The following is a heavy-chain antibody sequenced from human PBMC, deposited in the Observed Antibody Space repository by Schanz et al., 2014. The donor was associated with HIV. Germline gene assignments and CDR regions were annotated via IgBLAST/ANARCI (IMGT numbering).Heavy chain of an antibody. J-gene: IGHJ5*01. V-gene: IGHV4-4*07. CDR3: AKSGQLVTKHYWFDS. CDR2: VSGSGST. D-gene: IGHD6-6*01. Sequence: QVQLQESGPRLMKPSETVSLTCTVSSGSIRTYHWHWIRQSAGKRLEWIGRVSGSGSTDHNPSLKSRVTIPVDPSNNLFSLKLKSVTAADTAVYYCAKSGQLVTKHYWFDSWGQGTLVIVSS. CDR1: SGSIRTYH.